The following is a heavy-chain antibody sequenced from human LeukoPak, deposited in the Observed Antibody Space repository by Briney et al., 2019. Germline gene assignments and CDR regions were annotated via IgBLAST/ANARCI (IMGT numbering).Heavy chain of an antibody. J-gene: IGHJ4*02. D-gene: IGHD5-24*01. CDR2: ISSSSSYI. Sequence: GGSLRLSCAASGFTFSSYSMNWVRQAPGKGLEWVSSISSSSSYIYYADSVKGRFAISRDNAKNSLYLQMNSLRAEDTAVYYCARELEMATTGLDYWGQGTLVTVSS. CDR1: GFTFSSYS. V-gene: IGHV3-21*01. CDR3: ARELEMATTGLDY.